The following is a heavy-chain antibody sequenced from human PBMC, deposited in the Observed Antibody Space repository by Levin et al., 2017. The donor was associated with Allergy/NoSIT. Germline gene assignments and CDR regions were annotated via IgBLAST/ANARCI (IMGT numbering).Heavy chain of an antibody. V-gene: IGHV1-2*02. Sequence: ASVKVSCKASGYTFTGYYMHWVRQAPGQGLEWMGWINPNSGGTNYAQKFQGRVTMTRDTSISTAYMELSRLRSDDTAVYYCAAASSYDYYGMDVWGQGTTVTVSS. CDR3: AAASSYDYYGMDV. J-gene: IGHJ6*02. CDR1: GYTFTGYY. D-gene: IGHD2-15*01. CDR2: INPNSGGT.